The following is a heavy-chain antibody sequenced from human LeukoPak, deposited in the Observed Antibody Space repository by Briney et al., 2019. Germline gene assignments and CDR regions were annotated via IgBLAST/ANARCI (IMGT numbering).Heavy chain of an antibody. D-gene: IGHD3-3*01. CDR2: MNPNSGNT. Sequence: APVKVSCTPSGYTFTRYEVMWVRRATGQRLEWMGWMNPNSGNTGYAQKLQGRVTMTRDTSISTAYMELSSLRSDDTAVYYCARGLKRTIFGVVIIWSWFDPWGQGTLVTVSS. V-gene: IGHV1-8*01. CDR1: GYTFTRYE. J-gene: IGHJ5*02. CDR3: ARGLKRTIFGVVIIWSWFDP.